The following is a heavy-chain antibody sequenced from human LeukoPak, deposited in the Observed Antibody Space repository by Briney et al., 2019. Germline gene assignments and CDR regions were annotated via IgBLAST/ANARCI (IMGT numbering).Heavy chain of an antibody. V-gene: IGHV3-33*01. CDR3: ARDLTQLGVGVYYYYYGMDV. CDR1: GFTFSSYG. Sequence: GGSLRLSCAASGFTFSSYGMHWVRQAPGKGLEWVAVIWYDGSNKYYADSVKGRFTISRDNSKNTLYLQMNSLRAEDTAVYYCARDLTQLGVGVYYYYYGMDVWGQGTRSPSP. J-gene: IGHJ6*02. D-gene: IGHD3-16*01. CDR2: IWYDGSNK.